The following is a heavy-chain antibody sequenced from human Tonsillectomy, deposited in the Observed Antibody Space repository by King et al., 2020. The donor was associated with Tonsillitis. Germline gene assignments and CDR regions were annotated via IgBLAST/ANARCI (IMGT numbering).Heavy chain of an antibody. J-gene: IGHJ4*02. CDR3: ARILTPDYYDRSNYLDYYFDY. D-gene: IGHD3-22*01. Sequence: TLKESGPALVKPTQTLTLTCTFSGFSLSTSGMRVSWIRQSPGKALEWLARIDWDDDKFYSTSLKTRLTISKDTSKNQVVLTMTNMDPVDTATYYCARILTPDYYDRSNYLDYYFDYWGQGTLVTVSA. CDR1: GFSLSTSGMR. CDR2: IDWDDDK. V-gene: IGHV2-70*04.